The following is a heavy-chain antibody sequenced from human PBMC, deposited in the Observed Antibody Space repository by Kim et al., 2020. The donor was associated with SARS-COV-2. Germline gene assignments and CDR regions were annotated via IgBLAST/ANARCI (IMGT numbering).Heavy chain of an antibody. CDR2: INADSGGT. D-gene: IGHD4-4*01. V-gene: IGHV1-2*02. Sequence: ASVKVSCKSSGYTFSDYYMHWVRQAPGQGLEWMGRINADSGGTNYAQKFQGRVTLTRDTSNSTVYMALSSLRYDDTDVYFCARGMPERWLQLGDYWGQGTLVTVSS. CDR1: GYTFSDYY. J-gene: IGHJ4*02. CDR3: ARGMPERWLQLGDY.